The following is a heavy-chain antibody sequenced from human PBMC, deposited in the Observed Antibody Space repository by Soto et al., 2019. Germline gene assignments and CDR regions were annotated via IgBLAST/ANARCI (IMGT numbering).Heavy chain of an antibody. J-gene: IGHJ4*02. V-gene: IGHV4-39*01. Sequence: NPSETLSLTCTVSGGSVSNSSYYWGWIRQSPGKGLEWIGSVYYRGRSYSKSSVKSRVTISVDTSKNQFSLNLNSVTASDTAVYYCVSQRTSVLTQAYFDYWGPGALVTVSS. CDR1: GGSVSNSSYY. D-gene: IGHD2-8*01. CDR2: VYYRGRS. CDR3: VSQRTSVLTQAYFDY.